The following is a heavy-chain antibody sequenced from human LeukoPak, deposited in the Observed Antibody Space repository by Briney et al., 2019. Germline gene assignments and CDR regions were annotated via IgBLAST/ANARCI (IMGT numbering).Heavy chain of an antibody. D-gene: IGHD1-7*01. CDR2: IYPGDSDT. CDR1: GYSFTTYW. V-gene: IGHV5-51*01. CDR3: ARRPQLRSELDY. Sequence: GESLKISCKGSGYSFTTYWIGWVRQMPGKGLEWMGIIYPGDSDTRYSPSFQGQVTISADKSTNTAYLQWSSLKASDTAIYYCARRPQLRSELDYWGQGTLVTLSS. J-gene: IGHJ4*02.